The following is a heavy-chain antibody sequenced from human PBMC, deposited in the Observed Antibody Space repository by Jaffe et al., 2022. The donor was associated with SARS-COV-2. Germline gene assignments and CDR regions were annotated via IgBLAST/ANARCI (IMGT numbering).Heavy chain of an antibody. CDR3: ARDEKDYVWGSSSYGMDV. Sequence: QVQLVESGGGVVQPGRSLRLSCAASGFTFSRHGMHWVRQAPGKGLEWVTVIWYDGSNKYYADSVKGRFTISRDNSKNTLYLQMNSLRAEDTAVYYCARDEKDYVWGSSSYGMDVWGQGTTVTVSS. V-gene: IGHV3-33*01. J-gene: IGHJ6*02. CDR1: GFTFSRHG. CDR2: IWYDGSNK. D-gene: IGHD3-16*01.